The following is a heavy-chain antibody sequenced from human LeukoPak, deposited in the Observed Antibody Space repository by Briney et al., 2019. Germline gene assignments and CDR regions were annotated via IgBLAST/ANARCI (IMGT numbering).Heavy chain of an antibody. V-gene: IGHV4-59*08. J-gene: IGHJ4*02. CDR3: AAVFFNGGQPSFDY. CDR1: GGSISSYY. CDR2: IYYSGST. D-gene: IGHD2-8*01. Sequence: PSETLSLTCTVSGGSISSYYWSWIRQPPGKGLEWIGYIYYSGSTNYNPSLKGRVTISVDTSKNQFSLKLSSVTAADTAVYYCAAVFFNGGQPSFDYWGQGTLVTVSS.